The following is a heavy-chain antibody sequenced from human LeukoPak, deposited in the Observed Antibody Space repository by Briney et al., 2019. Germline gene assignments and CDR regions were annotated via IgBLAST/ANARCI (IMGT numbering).Heavy chain of an antibody. Sequence: KSSETLSLTCTVSGGSISSGSYYWSWIRQPAGKGLEWIGRIYTSGSTNYNPSLKSRVTISVDTSKNQFSLKLSSVTAADTAVYYCARDSGSYYDDALDIWGQGTMVTVSS. D-gene: IGHD1-26*01. CDR3: ARDSGSYYDDALDI. CDR2: IYTSGST. V-gene: IGHV4-61*02. J-gene: IGHJ3*02. CDR1: GGSISSGSYY.